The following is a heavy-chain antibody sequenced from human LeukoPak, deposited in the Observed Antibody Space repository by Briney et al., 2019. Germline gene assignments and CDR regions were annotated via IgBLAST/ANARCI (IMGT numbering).Heavy chain of an antibody. CDR1: GFTFSDYW. CDR2: INSDGRII. CDR3: ARGRGWYFDL. Sequence: GGSLRLSCAASGFTFSDYWMHWVRQAPGKGLVWVSHINSDGRIINYADSVKGRFTISRDNAKNTLYLQMNSLRVEDTAVYYCARGRGWYFDLWGRGTLVAVSS. V-gene: IGHV3-74*01. D-gene: IGHD3-10*01. J-gene: IGHJ2*01.